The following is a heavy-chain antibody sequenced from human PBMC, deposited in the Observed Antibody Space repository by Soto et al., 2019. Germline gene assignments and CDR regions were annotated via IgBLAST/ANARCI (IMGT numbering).Heavy chain of an antibody. D-gene: IGHD2-15*01. CDR1: GFSLTRSGVG. Sequence: QITLKESGPTLVKPTQPLTLTCTFSGFSLTRSGVGVAWIRQPPGKALEWLALIYWGDEKLYSPSLKSRLTISKDTSKNQVVLTMTNMDPVDTATYYCAHRYCSGGSCYMSFDYWGQGTLVTVSS. V-gene: IGHV2-5*02. J-gene: IGHJ4*02. CDR2: IYWGDEK. CDR3: AHRYCSGGSCYMSFDY.